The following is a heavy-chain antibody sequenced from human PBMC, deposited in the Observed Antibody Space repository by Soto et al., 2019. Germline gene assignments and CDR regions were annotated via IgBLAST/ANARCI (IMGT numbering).Heavy chain of an antibody. CDR3: ARDAPPDDY. J-gene: IGHJ4*02. V-gene: IGHV3-48*01. CDR2: ISSSSGTI. CDR1: GFTFSSYS. Sequence: GGSLRLSCEASGFTFSSYSMNWVRQAPGKGLQWVSFISSSSGTIYYADSVKGRFTISRDIARNSLYLQMNSLRAEDTAVYYCARDAPPDDYWGQGTLVTVSS.